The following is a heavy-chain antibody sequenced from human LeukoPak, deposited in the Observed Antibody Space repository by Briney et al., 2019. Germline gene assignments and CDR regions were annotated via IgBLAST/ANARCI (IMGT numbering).Heavy chain of an antibody. J-gene: IGHJ4*02. CDR3: ARAQVNYGGNSEYYFDY. V-gene: IGHV4-30-2*01. CDR1: GGSISSGGYY. D-gene: IGHD4-23*01. Sequence: SQTLSLTCTVSGGSISSGGYYWSWIRQPPGKGLEWIGYIYHSGSTYYNPSLKSRVTISVDRSKNQFSLKLSSVTAADTAVYYCARAQVNYGGNSEYYFDYWGQGTLVTVSS. CDR2: IYHSGST.